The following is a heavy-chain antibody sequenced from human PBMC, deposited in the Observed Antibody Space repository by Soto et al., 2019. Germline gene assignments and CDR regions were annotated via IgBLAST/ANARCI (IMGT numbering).Heavy chain of an antibody. CDR3: ARKKSYCSSTSCRNGMDV. CDR2: IDPSDSYT. V-gene: IGHV5-10-1*01. Sequence: GGSLKISCKGSGYSLTSYWISWVRQMPGKGLEWMGRIDPSDSYTNYSPSFQGHVTISADKSISTAYLQWSSLKASDTAMYYCARKKSYCSSTSCRNGMDVWGQGTTVTVSS. CDR1: GYSLTSYW. J-gene: IGHJ6*02. D-gene: IGHD2-2*01.